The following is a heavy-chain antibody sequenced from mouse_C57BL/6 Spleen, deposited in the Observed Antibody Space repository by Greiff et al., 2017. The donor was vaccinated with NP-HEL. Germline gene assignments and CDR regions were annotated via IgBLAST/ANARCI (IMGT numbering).Heavy chain of an antibody. CDR1: GYTFTDYY. Sequence: VQLQQSGPVLVKPGASVKMSCKASGYTFTDYYMNWVKQSHGKSLEWIGVINPYNGGTSYNQKFKGKATLTVDKSSSTAYMELNSLTSEDSAVYYCARSPITTVVESYFDYWGQGTTLTVSS. CDR3: ARSPITTVVESYFDY. J-gene: IGHJ2*01. D-gene: IGHD1-1*01. CDR2: INPYNGGT. V-gene: IGHV1-19*01.